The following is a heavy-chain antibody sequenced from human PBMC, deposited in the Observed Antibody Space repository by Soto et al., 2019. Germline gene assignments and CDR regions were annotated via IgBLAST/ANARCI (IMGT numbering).Heavy chain of an antibody. Sequence: GGSLRLSCAASGFTVSSKYMSWVRQAPGKGLEWVSVIYSDGSTYYADFVKGRFTISRDNSKNTLYLQMNSLRAEDTAVYYCATERGPTYYFDYWGQGTLVTVSS. V-gene: IGHV3-53*01. CDR3: ATERGPTYYFDY. CDR2: IYSDGST. D-gene: IGHD2-21*01. J-gene: IGHJ4*02. CDR1: GFTVSSKY.